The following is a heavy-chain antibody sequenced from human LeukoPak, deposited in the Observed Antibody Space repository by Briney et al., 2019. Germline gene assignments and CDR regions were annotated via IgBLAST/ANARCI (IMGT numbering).Heavy chain of an antibody. V-gene: IGHV3-30*18. J-gene: IGHJ6*02. Sequence: PGGSLRLSCAASGFTFSSYGMHWVRQAPGKGLEWVAVISYDGSNKYYADSVKGRFTISRDNSKNTLYLQMNSLRAEDTAVYYCAKDERYYGMDVWGQGTTVTVS. CDR1: GFTFSSYG. CDR2: ISYDGSNK. CDR3: AKDERYYGMDV.